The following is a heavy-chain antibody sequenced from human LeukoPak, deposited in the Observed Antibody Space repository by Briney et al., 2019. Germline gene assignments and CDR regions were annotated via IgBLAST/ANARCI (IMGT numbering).Heavy chain of an antibody. Sequence: SETLSLTCTVSGGSISSYYWSWIRQPPGKGLEWIGYIYYSGSTNYNPSLKSRVTMSVDTSKNQFSLKLSSVTAADTAVYYCARDGPGGLRYFDWFVLDAFDIWGQGTMVTVSS. CDR3: ARDGPGGLRYFDWFVLDAFDI. J-gene: IGHJ3*02. CDR1: GGSISSYY. V-gene: IGHV4-59*12. D-gene: IGHD3-9*01. CDR2: IYYSGST.